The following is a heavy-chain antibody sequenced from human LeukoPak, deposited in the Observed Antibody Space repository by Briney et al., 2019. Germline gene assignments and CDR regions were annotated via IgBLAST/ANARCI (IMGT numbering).Heavy chain of an antibody. CDR3: ARSPGGYYNPAYYFDY. CDR2: LYPGDSDT. Sequence: GESLKISCKGSGYSFTSYWIGWVRQMPGEGLEWMGILYPGDSDTRYSPSFQGQVTISADKSISTAYLQWSSLKASDTAMYYCARSPGGYYNPAYYFDYWGQGTLVTVSS. J-gene: IGHJ4*02. D-gene: IGHD3-10*01. V-gene: IGHV5-51*01. CDR1: GYSFTSYW.